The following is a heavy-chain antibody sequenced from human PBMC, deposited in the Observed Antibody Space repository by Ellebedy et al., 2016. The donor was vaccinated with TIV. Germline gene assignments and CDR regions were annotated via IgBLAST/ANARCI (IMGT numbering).Heavy chain of an antibody. D-gene: IGHD2-8*02. CDR1: GFTFSNYA. Sequence: PGGSLRLSCAASGFTFSNYAMNWVRQAPGKGLEWVATISGGGDTYYPDSVRCRFTISRDNSKNTVSLQMNSLSAEDTALFFCARGTLGSCTGSSCYPLDYWGQGTLVTVSS. CDR2: ISGGGDT. CDR3: ARGTLGSCTGSSCYPLDY. J-gene: IGHJ4*02. V-gene: IGHV3-23*01.